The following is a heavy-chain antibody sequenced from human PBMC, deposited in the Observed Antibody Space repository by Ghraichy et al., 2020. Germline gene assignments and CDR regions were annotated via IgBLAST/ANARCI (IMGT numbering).Heavy chain of an antibody. D-gene: IGHD5-24*01. CDR2: IYTSGST. J-gene: IGHJ3*02. Sequence: SETLSLTCTVSGGSISSYYWSWIRQPAGKGLEWIGRIYTSGSTNYNPSLKSRVTMSVDTSKNQFSLKLSSVTAADTAVYYCARDSPPDGYNPGGDAFDIWGQGTMVTVSS. CDR3: ARDSPPDGYNPGGDAFDI. V-gene: IGHV4-4*07. CDR1: GGSISSYY.